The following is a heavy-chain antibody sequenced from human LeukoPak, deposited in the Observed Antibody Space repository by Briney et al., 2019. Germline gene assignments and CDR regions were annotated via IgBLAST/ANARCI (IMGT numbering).Heavy chain of an antibody. CDR3: ATGEYCSGGSCPFDY. J-gene: IGHJ4*02. V-gene: IGHV4-39*07. Sequence: SETLSLTCTVSGGSISGSNYYWGWIRQPPGKGLEWIGSIFYTGSSYYNPSLKSRVTLSVDTSKDQFSLKLSSVTAADTAVYYCATGEYCSGGSCPFDYWGQGTLVTVSS. CDR2: IFYTGSS. D-gene: IGHD2-15*01. CDR1: GGSISGSNYY.